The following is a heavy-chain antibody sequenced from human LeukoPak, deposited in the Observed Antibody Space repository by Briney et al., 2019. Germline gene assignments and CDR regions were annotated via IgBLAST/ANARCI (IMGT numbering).Heavy chain of an antibody. J-gene: IGHJ4*02. D-gene: IGHD6-19*01. CDR2: IYYSGST. CDR3: ARADSSGWSY. Sequence: SETLSLTCTVSGGSISSYYWSWIRQPPGKGLEWIGYIYYSGSTNYNPSLKSRVTISVDTSKNQFSLKLSSVTAADTAVYYCARADSSGWSYWGQGTLVTVSS. V-gene: IGHV4-59*01. CDR1: GGSISSYY.